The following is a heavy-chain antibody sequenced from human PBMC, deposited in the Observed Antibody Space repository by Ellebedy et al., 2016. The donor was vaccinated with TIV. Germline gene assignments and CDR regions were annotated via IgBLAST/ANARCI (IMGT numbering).Heavy chain of an antibody. V-gene: IGHV4-30-4*08. Sequence: SETLSLXXTVSGGSISSSSYYWGWIRQPPGKGLEWIGYIYYSGSTYYNPSLKSRVTISVDTSKNQFSLKLSSVTAADTAVYYCARGVPIAAAGLTLHPYFDYWGQGTLVTVSS. CDR2: IYYSGST. CDR3: ARGVPIAAAGLTLHPYFDY. D-gene: IGHD6-13*01. CDR1: GGSISSSSYY. J-gene: IGHJ4*02.